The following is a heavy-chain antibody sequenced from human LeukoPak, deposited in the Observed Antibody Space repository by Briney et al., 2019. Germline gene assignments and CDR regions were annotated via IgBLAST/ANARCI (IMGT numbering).Heavy chain of an antibody. V-gene: IGHV3-7*01. Sequence: PGGSLRLSCAASGFTFSSYWMSWVRQAPGKGLEWVANIKQDGSEKYYVDSVKGRLTISRDNAKNSLYLQMNSLRAEDTAVYYCARLKSYYDSSGYIVGIDYWGQGTLVTVSS. J-gene: IGHJ4*02. D-gene: IGHD3-22*01. CDR3: ARLKSYYDSSGYIVGIDY. CDR1: GFTFSSYW. CDR2: IKQDGSEK.